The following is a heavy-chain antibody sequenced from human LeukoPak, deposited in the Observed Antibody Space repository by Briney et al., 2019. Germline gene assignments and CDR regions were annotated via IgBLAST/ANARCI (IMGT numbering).Heavy chain of an antibody. V-gene: IGHV3-30*04. CDR2: ISYDGSNK. J-gene: IGHJ4*02. D-gene: IGHD3-10*01. Sequence: GGSLRLSCAASGFTFSSYVMHWVRQAPGKGLEWVAVISYDGSNKYQADSVKGRFTISRDNSKNTLYLQMNSLRAEDTAVYYCANTYGSWGNFDTWGQGTLVTVSS. CDR3: ANTYGSWGNFDT. CDR1: GFTFSSYV.